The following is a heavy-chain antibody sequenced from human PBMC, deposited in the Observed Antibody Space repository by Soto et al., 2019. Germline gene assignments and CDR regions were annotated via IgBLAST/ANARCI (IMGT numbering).Heavy chain of an antibody. CDR3: EKDGYSYGLDY. CDR1: GFTFSSDA. J-gene: IGHJ4*02. V-gene: IGHV3-23*01. Sequence: EVQLLESGGGLVQPGGARRLSCAASGFTFSSDAMSWVLQAPGKGLEWVSAISGSGGSTYYADSVKGRFTISRDNSKNTLYLQMNSLRAEDTAVYYCEKDGYSYGLDYWGQGTLVTVSS. D-gene: IGHD5-18*01. CDR2: ISGSGGST.